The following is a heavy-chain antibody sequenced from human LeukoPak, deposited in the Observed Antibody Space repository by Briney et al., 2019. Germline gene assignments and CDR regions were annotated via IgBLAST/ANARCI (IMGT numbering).Heavy chain of an antibody. V-gene: IGHV1-69*06. Sequence: ASVKVSCKASGGTFSSYAISWVRQAPGQGLEWMGGIIPIFGTANYAQKFQGRVTITADKSTSTAYMELSSLRSEDTAVYYCARVGGWYDYYYYYMDVWGKGTTVTVSS. CDR3: ARVGGWYDYYYYYMDV. CDR1: GGTFSSYA. CDR2: IIPIFGTA. J-gene: IGHJ6*03. D-gene: IGHD6-19*01.